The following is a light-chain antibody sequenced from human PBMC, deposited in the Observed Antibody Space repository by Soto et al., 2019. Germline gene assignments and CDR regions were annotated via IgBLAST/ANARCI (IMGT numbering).Light chain of an antibody. V-gene: IGKV3-20*01. Sequence: EMVLTQSPGTLSLSPGERATLSYRASQSVSSSYLAWYQQKPGQAPRLLIYGASNRATGTPDRFSGSGSGTDFALTISRLEPEDFAVYYCQQYGSSSYTFGQGTKLEIK. CDR2: GAS. J-gene: IGKJ2*01. CDR1: QSVSSSY. CDR3: QQYGSSSYT.